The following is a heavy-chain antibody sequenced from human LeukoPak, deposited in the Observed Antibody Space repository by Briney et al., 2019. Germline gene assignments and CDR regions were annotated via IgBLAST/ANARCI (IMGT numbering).Heavy chain of an antibody. V-gene: IGHV3-7*01. D-gene: IGHD3-3*01. J-gene: IGHJ3*02. CDR3: ARDPRITIFGVVTRSFDI. CDR2: IKQDGSKK. CDR1: GFTFSSYW. Sequence: GGSLRLSCAASGFTFSSYWMSWVRQAPGKGLEWVANIKQDGSKKYYVDSVKGRFTISRDNAKNSLYLQMNSLRAEDTAVYYCARDPRITIFGVVTRSFDIWGQGTMVTVSS.